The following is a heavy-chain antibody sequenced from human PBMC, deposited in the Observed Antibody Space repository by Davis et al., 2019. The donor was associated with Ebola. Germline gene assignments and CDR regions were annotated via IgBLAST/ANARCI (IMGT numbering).Heavy chain of an antibody. CDR3: ARHDSSGYDAFDI. V-gene: IGHV1-2*06. J-gene: IGHJ3*02. CDR1: GYTFIDYY. D-gene: IGHD3-22*01. Sequence: ASVKVSCKASGYTFIDYYIHWVRQAPGQGLEWMGRINPYSGGTNYAQKLQGRVTMTTDTSTSTAYMELRSLRSEDTAVYYCARHDSSGYDAFDIWGQGTMVTVSS. CDR2: INPYSGGT.